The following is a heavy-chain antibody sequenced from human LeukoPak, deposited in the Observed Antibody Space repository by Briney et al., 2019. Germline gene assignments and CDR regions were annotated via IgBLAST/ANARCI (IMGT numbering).Heavy chain of an antibody. CDR1: GGSISSGSYY. V-gene: IGHV4-61*01. CDR2: IYYSGST. Sequence: PSQTLSLTCTVSGGSISSGSYYWSWIRQPPGKGLEWIGYIYYSGSTNYNPSLKSRVTISVDTSKNQFSLKLSSVTAADTAVYYCARTIFHPPLYYYYMDVWGKGTTVTISS. CDR3: ARTIFHPPLYYYYMDV. J-gene: IGHJ6*03. D-gene: IGHD3-9*01.